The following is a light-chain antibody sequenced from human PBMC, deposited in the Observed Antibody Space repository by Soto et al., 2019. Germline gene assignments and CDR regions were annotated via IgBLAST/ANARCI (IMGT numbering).Light chain of an antibody. CDR2: SSS. V-gene: IGLV1-44*01. Sequence: QPVVTQPPSASGTPGQRVTISCSGSASNIGSNPVNWYQQLPGTAPKLLIYSSSHRPSGVPDRISGSKSGTSASLAISGLQSGDEADYYCAAWDVSLNVVVFGGGTQLTVL. CDR3: AAWDVSLNVVV. J-gene: IGLJ2*01. CDR1: ASNIGSNP.